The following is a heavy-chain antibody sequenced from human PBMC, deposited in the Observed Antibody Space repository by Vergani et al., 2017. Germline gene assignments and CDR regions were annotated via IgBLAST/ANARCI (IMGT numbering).Heavy chain of an antibody. D-gene: IGHD4-23*01. V-gene: IGHV1-2*02. CDR1: GYTFTGYY. J-gene: IGHJ3*02. CDR2: INPNSGGT. Sequence: QVQLVQSGAEVKKPGASVKVSCKASGYTFTGYYMHWVRQAPGQGLEWMGWINPNSGGTNYAQKFQGRVTMTRDTSISTAYMELSSLRSEDTAVYYCARGGADYGGNSGTDAFDIWGQGTMVTVSS. CDR3: ARGGADYGGNSGTDAFDI.